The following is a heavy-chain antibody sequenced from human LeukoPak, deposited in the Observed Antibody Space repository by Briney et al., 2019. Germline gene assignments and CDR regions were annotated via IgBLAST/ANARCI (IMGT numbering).Heavy chain of an antibody. V-gene: IGHV1-3*01. CDR2: INAGNGNT. J-gene: IGHJ6*02. Sequence: EASVKVSCKASGYTFTSYAMHWVRQAPGQRLEWMGWINAGNGNTKYSQKFQGRVTITRDTSASTAYMELSSLRSEDTAVYYCARLVVPAAIYGMDVWGQGTTVTVSS. D-gene: IGHD2-2*01. CDR1: GYTFTSYA. CDR3: ARLVVPAAIYGMDV.